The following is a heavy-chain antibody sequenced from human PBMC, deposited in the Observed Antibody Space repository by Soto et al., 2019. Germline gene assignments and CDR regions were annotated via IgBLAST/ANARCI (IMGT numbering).Heavy chain of an antibody. CDR2: ISSSSSTI. Sequence: GGSLRLSCAASGFTFSSYSMNWVRQAPGKGLEWVSYISSSSSTIYYADSVKGRFTISRDNAKNSLYLQMNSLRAEDTAVHYCASQEITMVRGVILVWGQGTLVTVSS. J-gene: IGHJ4*02. CDR1: GFTFSSYS. D-gene: IGHD3-10*01. CDR3: ASQEITMVRGVILV. V-gene: IGHV3-48*01.